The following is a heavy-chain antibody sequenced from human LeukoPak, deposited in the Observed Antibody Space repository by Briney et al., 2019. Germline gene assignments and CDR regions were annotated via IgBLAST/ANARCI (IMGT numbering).Heavy chain of an antibody. CDR1: GGTFSTYA. V-gene: IGHV1-69*05. Sequence: GASVKVSCKASGGTFSTYAVNWVRQAPGQGLEWMGGIIPLFGTANYAQKFQGRVTITTDESTSTAYMELSSLRSEDTAIYYCARVSARGGDISGSYYYYWGQGTLVTVSS. CDR2: IIPLFGTA. CDR3: ARVSARGGDISGSYYYY. D-gene: IGHD1-26*01. J-gene: IGHJ4*02.